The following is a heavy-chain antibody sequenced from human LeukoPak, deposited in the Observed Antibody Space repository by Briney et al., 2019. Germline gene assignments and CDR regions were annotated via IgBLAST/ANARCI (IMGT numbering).Heavy chain of an antibody. J-gene: IGHJ4*02. V-gene: IGHV3-23*01. CDR2: ISGSGGST. Sequence: PGGSLRLSCAASGFTFSSYAMSWVRQAPGKGLEWVSAISGSGGSTYYADSVKGRFTISRDNPKNTLYLQMNSLRAEDTAVYYCAKEAPYGFWSGYYTDYWGQGTLVTVSS. D-gene: IGHD3-3*01. CDR1: GFTFSSYA. CDR3: AKEAPYGFWSGYYTDY.